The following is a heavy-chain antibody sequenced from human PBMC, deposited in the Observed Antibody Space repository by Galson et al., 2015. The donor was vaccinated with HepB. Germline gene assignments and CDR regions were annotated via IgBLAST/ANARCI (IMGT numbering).Heavy chain of an antibody. Sequence: SVKVSCKASGYTFTSYGISWVRQAPGQGLEWMGWISAYNGNTNYAQKLQGRVTMTTDTSTSTAYMELRSLRSDDTAVYYCARDAPEYYDILTGSLRIDYWGLGTLVTVSS. CDR1: GYTFTSYG. CDR3: ARDAPEYYDILTGSLRIDY. J-gene: IGHJ4*02. V-gene: IGHV1-18*04. D-gene: IGHD3-9*01. CDR2: ISAYNGNT.